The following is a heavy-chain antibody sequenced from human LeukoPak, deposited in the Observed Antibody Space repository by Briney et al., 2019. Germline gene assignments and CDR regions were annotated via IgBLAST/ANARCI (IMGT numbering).Heavy chain of an antibody. V-gene: IGHV3-30*02. CDR2: IRYDGSNK. CDR3: AKSYYDSSGYRLGFDY. CDR1: GFTFSSYG. J-gene: IGHJ4*02. Sequence: GGSLRLSCAASGFTFSSYGMHWVRQAPGKGLEWVAFIRYDGSNKYYADSVKGRFTIFRDNAKNSLYLQINSLRPEDSALYYCAKSYYDSSGYRLGFDYWGQGTLVTVSS. D-gene: IGHD3-22*01.